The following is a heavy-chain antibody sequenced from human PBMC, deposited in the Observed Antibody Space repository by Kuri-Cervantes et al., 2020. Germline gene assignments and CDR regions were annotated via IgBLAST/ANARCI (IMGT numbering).Heavy chain of an antibody. D-gene: IGHD2-15*01. V-gene: IGHV2-5*08. J-gene: IGHJ4*02. CDR2: IYWDDDK. CDR1: GFSLTTGMR. CDR3: AHSPYCSGGSCYFTD. Sequence: SGPTLVKPTQTLTLTCTFSGFSLTTGMRVSWIRQPPGKALEWLALIYWDDDKRYGPSLKSRLTITKDTSKNQVVLTMTNMDPVDTATYYCAHSPYCSGGSCYFTDWGQGTLVTVSS.